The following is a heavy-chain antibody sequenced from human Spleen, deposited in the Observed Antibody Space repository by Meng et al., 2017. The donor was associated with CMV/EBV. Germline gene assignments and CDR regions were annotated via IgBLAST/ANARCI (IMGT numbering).Heavy chain of an antibody. CDR3: ARASTVAVAGSYYFDY. CDR2: IYYSGST. CDR1: GSVSSGGYY. J-gene: IGHJ4*02. V-gene: IGHV4-61*08. Sequence: GSVSSGGYYWSWIRQPPGKGLEWIGYIYYSGSTNYNPSLKSRVTISVDTSKNQFSLKLSSVTAADTAVYYCARASTVAVAGSYYFDYWGQGTLVTVSS. D-gene: IGHD6-19*01.